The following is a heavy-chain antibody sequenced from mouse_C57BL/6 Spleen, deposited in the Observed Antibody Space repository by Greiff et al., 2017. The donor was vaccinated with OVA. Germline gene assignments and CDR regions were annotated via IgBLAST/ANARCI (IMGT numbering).Heavy chain of an antibody. CDR3: ESNLDY. CDR2: IYPGSGNT. J-gene: IGHJ2*01. CDR1: GYTFTDYY. Sequence: VQLQQSGAELVRPGASVKLSCKASGYTFTDYYINWVKQRPGQGLEWIARIYPGSGNTYYNEKFKGKATLTAEKSSSPAYMQLSSLTSEDAAVYFCESNLDYWGQGTTLTVSS. V-gene: IGHV1-76*01.